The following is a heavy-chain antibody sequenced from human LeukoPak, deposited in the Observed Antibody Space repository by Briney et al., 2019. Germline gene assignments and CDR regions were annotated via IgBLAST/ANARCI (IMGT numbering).Heavy chain of an antibody. V-gene: IGHV1-24*01. D-gene: IGHD6-13*01. Sequence: GASVKVSCKVSGYTLTELSMHWVRQAPGKGLEWMGGFDPEDGETIYAQKFQGRVTMTEDTSTDTAYMELSSLRSEDTVVYYCATRYIAAAGTFDYWGQGTLVTVSS. CDR1: GYTLTELS. CDR2: FDPEDGET. J-gene: IGHJ4*02. CDR3: ATRYIAAAGTFDY.